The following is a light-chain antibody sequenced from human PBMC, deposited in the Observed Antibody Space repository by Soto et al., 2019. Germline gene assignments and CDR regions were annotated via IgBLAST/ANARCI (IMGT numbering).Light chain of an antibody. V-gene: IGKV1-9*01. Sequence: IQLTQSPSSLSASVGDRVTITCRASQGISSYLAWYQQKPGKAPKLLIYAASTLQSGVPSRFSGSVSGTDFTLTISSLQPEDFATYYYQQLNSYPAITCGQGTRQEMK. J-gene: IGKJ5*01. CDR3: QQLNSYPAIT. CDR1: QGISSY. CDR2: AAS.